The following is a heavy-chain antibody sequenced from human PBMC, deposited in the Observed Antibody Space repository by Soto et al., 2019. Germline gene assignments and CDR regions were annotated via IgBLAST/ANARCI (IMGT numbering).Heavy chain of an antibody. CDR1: GSSIINSAYY. V-gene: IGHV4-39*07. J-gene: IGHJ5*02. CDR2: IFYSGKV. D-gene: IGHD2-8*01. CDR3: ARARMVLSPNAWFDP. Sequence: SETLSLTCTVSGSSIINSAYYWAWLRQPPGKEPEWIGNIFYSGKVYYAPSFRGRVSMSIDTSRYQFSLQLHSVAASDTAVYYCARARMVLSPNAWFDPWGRGTQVTVSS.